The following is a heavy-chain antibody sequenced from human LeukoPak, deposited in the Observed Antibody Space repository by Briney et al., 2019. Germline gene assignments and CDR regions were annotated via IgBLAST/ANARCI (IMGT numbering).Heavy chain of an antibody. V-gene: IGHV1-18*01. D-gene: IGHD4-17*01. J-gene: IGHJ4*02. CDR2: ISGKNGDT. CDR3: ARAGATVTRHFDY. Sequence: ASVKVSCKTSGYSFTTFGMTWVRQAPGQGLEWMGWISGKNGDTKSTQKLQGRVTMTTDTSTSTAYMELKSPTSDDTAVYYCARAGATVTRHFDYWGQGTLVTVSS. CDR1: GYSFTTFG.